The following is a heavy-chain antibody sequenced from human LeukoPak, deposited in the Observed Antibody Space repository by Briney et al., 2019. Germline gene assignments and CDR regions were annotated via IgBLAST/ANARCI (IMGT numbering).Heavy chain of an antibody. Sequence: GGSLRLSCVASGFTFSSYSMNWVRQAPGKGLEGVSYISSSGSTIYYADSVKGRFTISRDNAKNSLYLQMNSLRAEDTAVYYCARSPNYKGYFDYWGQGTLVTVSS. J-gene: IGHJ4*02. CDR3: ARSPNYKGYFDY. D-gene: IGHD3-10*01. CDR1: GFTFSSYS. V-gene: IGHV3-48*04. CDR2: ISSSGSTI.